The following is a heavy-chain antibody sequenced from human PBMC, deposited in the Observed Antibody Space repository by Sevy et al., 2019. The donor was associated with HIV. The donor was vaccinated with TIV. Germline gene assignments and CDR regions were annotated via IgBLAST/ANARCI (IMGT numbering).Heavy chain of an antibody. CDR1: GFTFSTYA. D-gene: IGHD3-3*01. CDR2: ISGSGGKT. CDR3: AKAPSGEWLLSAVDI. V-gene: IGHV3-23*01. Sequence: GGSLRLSCAASGFTFSTYAMSWVRQAPGKGLEWDSGISGSGGKTYYADSVKRRLTISRDNSKNTLYLQMNSLRAEDTAVYYCAKAPSGEWLLSAVDIWGQGTMVTVSS. J-gene: IGHJ3*02.